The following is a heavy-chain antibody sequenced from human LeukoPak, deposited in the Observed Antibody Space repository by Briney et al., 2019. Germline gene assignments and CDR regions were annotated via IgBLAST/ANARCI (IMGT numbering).Heavy chain of an antibody. CDR2: IYSGGST. Sequence: GGSLRLSCAASGFTVSSNYMSWVRQAPGKGLEWVSVIYSGGSTYYADSVKGRFTISRDNSKNTLYLQMNSLRAEDTAVYYCAKARTRMTTVTRYYFDYWGQGTLVTVSS. J-gene: IGHJ4*02. CDR3: AKARTRMTTVTRYYFDY. D-gene: IGHD4-11*01. CDR1: GFTVSSNY. V-gene: IGHV3-66*01.